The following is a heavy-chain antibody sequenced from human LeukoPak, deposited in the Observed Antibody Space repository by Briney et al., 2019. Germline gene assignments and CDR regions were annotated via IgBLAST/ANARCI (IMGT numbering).Heavy chain of an antibody. CDR2: IYYSGST. CDR3: ARVAVDTAMIPSIDY. J-gene: IGHJ4*02. D-gene: IGHD5-18*01. CDR1: GGSISSGGYY. V-gene: IGHV4-31*03. Sequence: ASETLSLTCTVSGGSISSGGYYWSWIRQHPGKGLEWIGYIYYSGSTYYNPSLKSRVTISVDTSKNQFSLKLGSVTAAGTAVYYCARVAVDTAMIPSIDYWGQGTLVTVSS.